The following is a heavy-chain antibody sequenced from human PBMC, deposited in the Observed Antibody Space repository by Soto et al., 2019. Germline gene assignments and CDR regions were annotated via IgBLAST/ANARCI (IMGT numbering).Heavy chain of an antibody. CDR1: GFTFSSYA. CDR2: ISGSGGST. Sequence: LSLTCAASGFTFSSYAMSWVRQAPGKGLEWVSAISGSGGSTYYADSVKGRFTISRENSKNTLYLQMNSLRAEDTAVYYCAKNLRDYYYGMDVWGQGTTVTVSS. J-gene: IGHJ6*02. CDR3: AKNLRDYYYGMDV. V-gene: IGHV3-23*01.